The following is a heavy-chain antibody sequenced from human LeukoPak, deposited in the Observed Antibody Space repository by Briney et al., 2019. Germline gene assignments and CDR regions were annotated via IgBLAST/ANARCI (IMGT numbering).Heavy chain of an antibody. D-gene: IGHD3-16*01. CDR1: GFTFSSYW. J-gene: IGHJ6*02. CDR2: IKQDGSEK. V-gene: IGHV3-7*01. Sequence: GGSLRLSCAASGFTFSSYWMSWVRQAPGKGLEWVANIKQDGSEKYYVDSVKGRFTISRDNAKNSLYLQMNSLRAEDTAVYYCARDLGGPYYYYGMDVWGQGTTVAVSS. CDR3: ARDLGGPYYYYGMDV.